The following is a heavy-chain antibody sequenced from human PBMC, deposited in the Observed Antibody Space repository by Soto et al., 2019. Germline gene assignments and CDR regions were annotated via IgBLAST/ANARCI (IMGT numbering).Heavy chain of an antibody. CDR1: GFTFSSYA. D-gene: IGHD3-10*01. CDR2: ISGSGGST. CDR3: AEGIRWFGEFDY. Sequence: EVQLLESGGGLVQPGGSLRLSCAASGFTFSSYAMSWVRQAPGKGLEWVSAISGSGGSTYYADSVKGRFTISRDNSKNTLYLQMNSLRAEDTAVCYCAEGIRWFGEFDYWGQGTLVTVSS. V-gene: IGHV3-23*01. J-gene: IGHJ4*02.